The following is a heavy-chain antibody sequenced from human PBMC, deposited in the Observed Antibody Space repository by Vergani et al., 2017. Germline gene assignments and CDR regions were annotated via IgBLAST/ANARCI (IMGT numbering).Heavy chain of an antibody. CDR1: GFTFSDYY. J-gene: IGHJ6*02. CDR2: ISSSGSTI. V-gene: IGHV3-11*01. CDR3: ARDRVDIVATTTYYYYYYGMDV. D-gene: IGHD5-12*01. Sequence: QVQLVESGGGLVKPGGSLRLSCAASGFTFSDYYMSWIRQAPGKGLEWVSYISSSGSTIYYADSVKGRFTISRHNSKNTLYLQMNSLRAEDTAVYYCARDRVDIVATTTYYYYYYGMDVWGQGTTVTVSS.